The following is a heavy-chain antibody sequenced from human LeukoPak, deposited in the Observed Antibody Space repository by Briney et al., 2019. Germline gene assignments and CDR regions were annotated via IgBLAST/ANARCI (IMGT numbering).Heavy chain of an antibody. V-gene: IGHV3-30*14. J-gene: IGHJ2*01. CDR3: ARAAYSSTWYSRYFDL. D-gene: IGHD6-13*01. CDR2: ISYDGSNK. Sequence: PGGSLRLSCAASGFTFSTYAMHWVRQAPGKGLEWVAAISYDGSNKNYADSVKGRFTISRENAKNSLYLQMNSLRAGDTAVYYCARAAYSSTWYSRYFDLWGRGTLVTVSS. CDR1: GFTFSTYA.